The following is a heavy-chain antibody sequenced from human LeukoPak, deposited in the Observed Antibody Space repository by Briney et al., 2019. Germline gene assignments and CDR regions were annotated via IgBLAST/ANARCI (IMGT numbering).Heavy chain of an antibody. D-gene: IGHD5-18*01. J-gene: IGHJ4*02. CDR2: IDPSDSDT. V-gene: IGHV5-51*01. CDR1: GYSFTSYW. CDR3: ARQTAMGRSGDY. Sequence: GESLKISCKASGYSFTSYWIGWVRQMPGKGLEWMGIIDPSDSDTRYTPSFQGQVTISADKSLSTAHLQWNSLKASDAAMYYCARQTAMGRSGDYWGQGTLVTVSS.